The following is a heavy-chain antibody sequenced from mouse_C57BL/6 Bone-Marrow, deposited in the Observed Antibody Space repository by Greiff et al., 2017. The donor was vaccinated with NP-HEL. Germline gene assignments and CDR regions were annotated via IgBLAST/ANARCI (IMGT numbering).Heavy chain of an antibody. V-gene: IGHV1-26*01. Sequence: EVQLQQSGPELVKPGASVKISCKASGYTFTDSYMNWVKQSHGKSLEWIGDINPNNGGTSYNQKFKGKATLTVDKSSSTAYMGIRSLTSDDSAVYYCARCYYGSSYRAGFAYWGQGTLVTVSA. CDR3: ARCYYGSSYRAGFAY. D-gene: IGHD1-1*01. CDR2: INPNNGGT. J-gene: IGHJ3*01. CDR1: GYTFTDSY.